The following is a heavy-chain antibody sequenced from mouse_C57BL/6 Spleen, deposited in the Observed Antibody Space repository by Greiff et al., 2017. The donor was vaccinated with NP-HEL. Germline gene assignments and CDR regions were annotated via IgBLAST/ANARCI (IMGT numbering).Heavy chain of an antibody. CDR3: ARGGEDCFDY. Sequence: VHLVESGAELVRPGASVKLSCKASGYTFTDYYINWVKQRPGQGLEWIARIYPGSGNTYYNEKFKGKATLTAEKSSSTAYMQLSSLTSEDSAVYFCARGGEDCFDYWGQGTTLTVSS. V-gene: IGHV1-76*01. CDR2: IYPGSGNT. J-gene: IGHJ2*01. CDR1: GYTFTDYY.